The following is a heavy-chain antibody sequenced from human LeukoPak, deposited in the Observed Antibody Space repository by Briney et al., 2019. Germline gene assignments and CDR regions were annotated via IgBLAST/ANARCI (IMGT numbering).Heavy chain of an antibody. CDR2: VNPNSGDT. V-gene: IGHV1-8*01. CDR3: SRGPRFHP. Sequence: ASVKVSCKTSGYSFNIYEINWVRQATGQGLEWMGWVNPNSGDTDYAQKFQGRLTMTRNTSISTAYMELSGLRLEDTAVYYCSRGPRFHPWGQGTQVNVSS. J-gene: IGHJ5*02. CDR1: GYSFNIYE.